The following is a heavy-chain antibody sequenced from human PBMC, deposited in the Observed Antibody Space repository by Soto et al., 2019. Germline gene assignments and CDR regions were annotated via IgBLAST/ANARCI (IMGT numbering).Heavy chain of an antibody. CDR2: MNPNSGNT. Sequence: ASVTVSCKASGYTFTGYHMDWVRQAPGQGLEWMGWMNPNSGNTGYAQKFQGRVTMTRNTSISTAYMELSSLRSEDTAVYYCARISGYCSSTSCSNWFDPWGQGTLVTVSS. CDR1: GYTFTGYH. J-gene: IGHJ5*02. V-gene: IGHV1-8*02. D-gene: IGHD2-2*03. CDR3: ARISGYCSSTSCSNWFDP.